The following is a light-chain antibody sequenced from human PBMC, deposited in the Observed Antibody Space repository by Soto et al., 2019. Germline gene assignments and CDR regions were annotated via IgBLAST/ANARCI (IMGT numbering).Light chain of an antibody. CDR2: DAS. J-gene: IGKJ4*01. V-gene: IGKV3-11*01. CDR3: QQRSNWPSLT. Sequence: EIVMTQSPATLSVSPGERATLSCRASQSLSFNLAWYQHKPGQAPRLLISDASNRATGIPARFSGSGSETDSTLTISSLEPEDSAVYYCQQRSNWPSLTFGGGTKVDIK. CDR1: QSLSFN.